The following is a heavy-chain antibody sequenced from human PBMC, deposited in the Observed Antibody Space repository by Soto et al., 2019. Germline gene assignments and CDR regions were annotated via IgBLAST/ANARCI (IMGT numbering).Heavy chain of an antibody. V-gene: IGHV3-30*18. CDR3: AKEATEYYYDSSGYYDY. J-gene: IGHJ4*02. D-gene: IGHD3-22*01. CDR2: ISYDGSNK. CDR1: GFTFSSYG. Sequence: PGGSLRLSCAASGFTFSSYGMHWVRQAPGKGLEWVAVISYDGSNKYYADSVKGRFTISRDNSKNTLYLQMNSLRAEDTAVYYCAKEATEYYYDSSGYYDYWGQGTLVTVSS.